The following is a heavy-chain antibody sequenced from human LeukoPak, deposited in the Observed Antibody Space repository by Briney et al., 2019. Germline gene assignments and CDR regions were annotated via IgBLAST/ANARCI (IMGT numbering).Heavy chain of an antibody. CDR3: ARGGGEQWPWYFDL. CDR2: IYYSGST. J-gene: IGHJ2*01. V-gene: IGHV4-59*01. D-gene: IGHD6-19*01. CDR1: GGSISSYY. Sequence: SETLSLTCTVSGGSISSYYWSWIRQPPGKGLEWIGYIYYSGSTNYNPSLKSRVTISVDTSKNQFSLKLSSVTAADTAVYYCARGGGEQWPWYFDLWGRGTLVTVSS.